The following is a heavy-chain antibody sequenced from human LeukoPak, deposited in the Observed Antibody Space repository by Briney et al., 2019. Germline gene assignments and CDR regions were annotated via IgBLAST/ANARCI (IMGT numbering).Heavy chain of an antibody. CDR3: AREQFLGYCTGGVCYKGGAFDI. V-gene: IGHV4-39*01. CDR1: GGSISSSSYY. CDR2: IYYGGST. J-gene: IGHJ3*02. D-gene: IGHD2-8*02. Sequence: SETLSLTCTVSGGSISSSSYYWGWIRQPPGKGLEWIGSIYYGGSTYYNPSLKSRVTISVDTSKNQFSLKLSSVTAADTAVYYCAREQFLGYCTGGVCYKGGAFDIWGQGTMVTVSS.